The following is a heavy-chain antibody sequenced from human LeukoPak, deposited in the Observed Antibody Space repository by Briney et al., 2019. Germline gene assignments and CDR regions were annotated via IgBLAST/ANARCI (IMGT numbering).Heavy chain of an antibody. Sequence: PSETLSLTCAVYGESFSGYYWSWIRQPPGKGLEWIGEINHSGSTNYNPSLKSRVTISVDTSKNQFSLKLSSVTAADTAVYYCAGIKGSGWPRDYWGQGTLVTVSS. CDR1: GESFSGYY. V-gene: IGHV4-34*01. J-gene: IGHJ4*02. CDR2: INHSGST. D-gene: IGHD6-19*01. CDR3: AGIKGSGWPRDY.